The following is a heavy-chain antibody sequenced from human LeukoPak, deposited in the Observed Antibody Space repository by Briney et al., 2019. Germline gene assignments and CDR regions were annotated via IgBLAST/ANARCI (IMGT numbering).Heavy chain of an antibody. V-gene: IGHV1-2*02. J-gene: IGHJ4*02. Sequence: ASVKVSCKAPGYTFTGYYMHWVRQAPGQGLEWMGWINPNSGGTNYAQKFQGRVTMTRDTSISTAYMELSRLRSDDTAVYYCSTHYDSSGGTEDYWGQGTLVTVSS. CDR1: GYTFTGYY. CDR2: INPNSGGT. CDR3: STHYDSSGGTEDY. D-gene: IGHD3-22*01.